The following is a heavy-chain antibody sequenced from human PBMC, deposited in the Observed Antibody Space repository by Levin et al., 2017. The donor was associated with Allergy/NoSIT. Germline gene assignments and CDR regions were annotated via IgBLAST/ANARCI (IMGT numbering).Heavy chain of an antibody. D-gene: IGHD2-8*02. CDR2: IYPGDSDT. CDR1: GYSFTSYW. CDR3: ARHTGILYWWSLRAFDI. V-gene: IGHV5-51*01. Sequence: GGSLRLSCKGSGYSFTSYWIGWVRQMPGKGLEWMGIIYPGDSDTRYSPSFQGQVTISADKSISTAYLQWSSLKASDTAMYYCARHTGILYWWSLRAFDIWGQGTMVTVSS. J-gene: IGHJ3*02.